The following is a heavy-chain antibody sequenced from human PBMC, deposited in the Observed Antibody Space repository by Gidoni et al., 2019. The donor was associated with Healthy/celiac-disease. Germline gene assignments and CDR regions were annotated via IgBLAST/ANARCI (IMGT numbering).Heavy chain of an antibody. CDR3: ARLDYYDSSGAPWAFDI. CDR2: IYYRGST. J-gene: IGHJ3*02. D-gene: IGHD3-22*01. V-gene: IGHV4-39*01. Sequence: QLQLQESGPGLVKPSETLSLTCTVSGGSISSSSYYWGWPRQPQGKGLEWIGSIYYRGSTYYNPSLKSRVTISVDTSKNQFSLKLSSVTAADTAVYYCARLDYYDSSGAPWAFDIWGQGTMVTVSS. CDR1: GGSISSSSYY.